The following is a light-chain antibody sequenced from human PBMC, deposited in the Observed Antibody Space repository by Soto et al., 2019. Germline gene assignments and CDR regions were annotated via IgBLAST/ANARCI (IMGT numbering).Light chain of an antibody. CDR2: GAS. CDR3: QQLYGAPWT. J-gene: IGKJ1*01. Sequence: GDRVTITCRASPSIASFLAWYQQKPGTAPKLLIYGASTLQSGVPSRFSGSRSGTDYTLTIASLQPEDFATYYCQQLYGAPWTFGPCTKVDI. V-gene: IGKV1-9*01. CDR1: PSIASF.